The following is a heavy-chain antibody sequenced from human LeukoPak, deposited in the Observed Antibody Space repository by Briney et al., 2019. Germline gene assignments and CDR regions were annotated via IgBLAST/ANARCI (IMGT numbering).Heavy chain of an antibody. CDR2: IYYDGSNI. Sequence: GGSLRLSCAASEFTFTTYGMHWVRQAPGKGLEWVAFIYYDGSNIYYADYVKGRFTISRDISKNTLYLQMDSLRAEDTAIYYCVRDWKTNSFDYWGQGTLVTVSS. J-gene: IGHJ4*02. CDR3: VRDWKTNSFDY. CDR1: EFTFTTYG. V-gene: IGHV3-33*01. D-gene: IGHD1-1*01.